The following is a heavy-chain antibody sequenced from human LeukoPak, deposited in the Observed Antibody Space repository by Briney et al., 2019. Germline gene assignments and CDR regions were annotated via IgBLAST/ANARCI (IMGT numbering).Heavy chain of an antibody. CDR1: GFTVSSNY. J-gene: IGHJ4*02. CDR2: IYSGGST. CDR3: ARAGDTAMVPVDY. D-gene: IGHD5-18*01. V-gene: IGHV3-53*04. Sequence: PGGSLRLSCAASGFTVSSNYMSWVRQAPGKGLEWVSVIYSGGSTYYADSVKGRFTISRHNSKNTLYLQMNSLRAEDTAVYYCARAGDTAMVPVDYWGQGTLVTVSS.